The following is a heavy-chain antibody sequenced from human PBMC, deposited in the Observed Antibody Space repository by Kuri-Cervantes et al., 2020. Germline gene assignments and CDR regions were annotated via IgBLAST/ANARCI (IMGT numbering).Heavy chain of an antibody. CDR2: ISYDGSNK. CDR1: GFTFSSYA. CDR3: ARYSYGYRQLYGMDV. Sequence: GESLKISCAASGFTFSSYAMHWVRQAPGKGLEWVAVISYDGSNKYYADSVKGRFTISRDNSKNTLYLQMNSLRAEDTAVYYCARYSYGYRQLYGMDVWGQGTTVTVSS. D-gene: IGHD5-18*01. J-gene: IGHJ6*02. V-gene: IGHV3-30-3*01.